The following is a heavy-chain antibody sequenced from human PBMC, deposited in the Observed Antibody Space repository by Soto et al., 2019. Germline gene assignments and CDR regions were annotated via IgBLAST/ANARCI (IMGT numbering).Heavy chain of an antibody. CDR1: GFTFSSYW. Sequence: PGGSLRLSCAASGFTFSSYWMSWVRQAPGKGLEWVANIKQDGSEKYYVDSVKGRFTISRDNAKNSLYLQMNSLRAEDTAVYYCARDRYCTNGVCYLYYYYMDVWGKGTTVTVSS. CDR2: IKQDGSEK. J-gene: IGHJ6*03. V-gene: IGHV3-7*01. D-gene: IGHD2-8*01. CDR3: ARDRYCTNGVCYLYYYYMDV.